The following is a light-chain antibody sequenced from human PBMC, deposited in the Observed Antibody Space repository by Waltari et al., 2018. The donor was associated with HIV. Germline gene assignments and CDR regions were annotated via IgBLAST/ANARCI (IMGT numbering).Light chain of an antibody. V-gene: IGKV1D-12*01. CDR1: QGIANW. J-gene: IGKJ5*01. Sequence: DIQMTQFPSSVSASVGDSVTMTCRATQGIANWVAWYQQKPGKAPKLLIHGASILQEGVPSRFSGSGSGTIFTLTIKTLQPEDFATYFCQQTNSFPITFGQGTRLDSK. CDR3: QQTNSFPIT. CDR2: GAS.